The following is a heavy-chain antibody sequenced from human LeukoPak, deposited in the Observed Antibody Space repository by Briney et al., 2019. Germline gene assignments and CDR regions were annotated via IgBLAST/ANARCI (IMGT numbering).Heavy chain of an antibody. Sequence: RSRRLSCGASGFTFTCYGMDSVRQDQGKGLEWVAVISYDGSNKYYADSVKGRFTISRDNSKNTLYLQMNSLRAEDTAVYYCAKDRVGWELTPLDYWGQGTLVTVSS. D-gene: IGHD1-26*01. CDR3: AKDRVGWELTPLDY. CDR2: ISYDGSNK. J-gene: IGHJ4*02. V-gene: IGHV3-30*18. CDR1: GFTFTCYG.